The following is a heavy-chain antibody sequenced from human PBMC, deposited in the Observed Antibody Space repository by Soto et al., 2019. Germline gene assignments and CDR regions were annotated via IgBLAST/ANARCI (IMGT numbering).Heavy chain of an antibody. V-gene: IGHV5-10-1*01. J-gene: IGHJ6*02. D-gene: IGHD3-10*01. CDR3: ARLGITMVRGAYYYYYGTDV. CDR2: IDPSDSYT. CDR1: GYSFTSYW. Sequence: PGESLKISCKGSGYSFTSYWISWVRQMPGKGLEWMGRIDPSDSYTNYSPSFQGHVTISADKSISTAYLQWSSLKASDTAMYYCARLGITMVRGAYYYYYGTDVWGQGTTVTVSS.